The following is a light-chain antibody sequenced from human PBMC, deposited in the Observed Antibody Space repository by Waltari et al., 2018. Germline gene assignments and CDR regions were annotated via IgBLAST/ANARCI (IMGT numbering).Light chain of an antibody. Sequence: QSALTQPASVSGSPGQAITISCTGTSSDVCGYNSVSWYQQHPGKAPKLMIYDVSDRPSGVSNRFSGSKSGNTASLTISGLQAEDEADYYCSSYTISSTGVFGGGTKLTVL. J-gene: IGLJ2*01. CDR3: SSYTISSTGV. V-gene: IGLV2-14*03. CDR2: DVS. CDR1: SSDVCGYNS.